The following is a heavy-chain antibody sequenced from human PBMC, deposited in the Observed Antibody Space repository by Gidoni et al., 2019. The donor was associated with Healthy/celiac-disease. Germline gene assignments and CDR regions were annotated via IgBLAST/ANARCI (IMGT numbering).Heavy chain of an antibody. D-gene: IGHD3-10*01. V-gene: IGHV2-70*15. J-gene: IGHJ4*02. Sequence: QVTLRESGPALVKPTQTLTLTCTFSGFSLSTSGMCVSWIRQPPGKALEWLARIDWDDDKYYSTSLKTRLTISKDTSKNQVVLTMTNMDPVDTATYYCARIRIDYYGSGSYDNTTPKGFDYWGQGTLVTVSS. CDR3: ARIRIDYYGSGSYDNTTPKGFDY. CDR2: IDWDDDK. CDR1: GFSLSTSGMC.